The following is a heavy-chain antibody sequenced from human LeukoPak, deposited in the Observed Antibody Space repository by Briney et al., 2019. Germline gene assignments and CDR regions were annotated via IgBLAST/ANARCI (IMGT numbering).Heavy chain of an antibody. J-gene: IGHJ3*02. V-gene: IGHV4-59*01. CDR1: GGSISSYY. CDR3: ARENVEMATIPRAFDI. Sequence: SETLSLTCTVSGGSISSYYWSWIRQPPGKGLEWIGYIYYSGSTNYNPSLKSRVTISVDTSKNQFSLKLSSVTAADMAVYYCARENVEMATIPRAFDIWGQGTMVTVSS. CDR2: IYYSGST. D-gene: IGHD5-24*01.